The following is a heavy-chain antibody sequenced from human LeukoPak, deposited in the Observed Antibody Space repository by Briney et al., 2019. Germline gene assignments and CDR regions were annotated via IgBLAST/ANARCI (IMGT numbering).Heavy chain of an antibody. CDR3: ARHGGVGYDFWSGSLDP. CDR1: GGSFSGYY. Sequence: SETLSLTCAVYGGSFSGYYWSWIRQPPGKGLEWIGEINHSGSTNYNPSLKSRATISVDTSKNQFSLKLSSVTAADTAVYYCARHGGVGYDFWSGSLDPWGQGTLVTVSS. D-gene: IGHD3-3*01. J-gene: IGHJ5*02. CDR2: INHSGST. V-gene: IGHV4-34*01.